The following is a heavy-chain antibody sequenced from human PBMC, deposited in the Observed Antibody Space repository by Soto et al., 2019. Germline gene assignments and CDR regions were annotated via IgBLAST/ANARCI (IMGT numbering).Heavy chain of an antibody. Sequence: QITLKESGPPLVKPTQTLTLTCTFSGFSLSSRGVGVGWIRQPRGKALEWLALLYWDDDKRYSPSLKSRLTITKYSSKSQVVLTMTNMDPVDTATYYCAHRLPHDYSNDYWFDPWGQGTLVTVSS. CDR3: AHRLPHDYSNDYWFDP. J-gene: IGHJ5*02. CDR1: GFSLSSRGVG. D-gene: IGHD4-4*01. CDR2: LYWDDDK. V-gene: IGHV2-5*02.